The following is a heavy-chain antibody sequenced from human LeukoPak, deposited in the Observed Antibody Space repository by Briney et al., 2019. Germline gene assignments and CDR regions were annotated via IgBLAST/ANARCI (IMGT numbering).Heavy chain of an antibody. V-gene: IGHV4-59*07. J-gene: IGHJ6*03. CDR2: MHRTGSD. D-gene: IGHD2-2*01. Sequence: SDPLSLTCTVSGGSISGYTWSWIRQPPGKGLEWVGYMHRTGSDDHSPSLKGRVTISVDTSNNQFFLRLNSVTAADTAIYFCTSKWSRTSSNLPDVWGTKTTGTV. CDR1: GGSISGYT. CDR3: TSKWSRTSSNLPDV.